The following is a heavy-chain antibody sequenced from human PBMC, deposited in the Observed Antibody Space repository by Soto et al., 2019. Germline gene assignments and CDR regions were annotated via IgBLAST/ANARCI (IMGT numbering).Heavy chain of an antibody. D-gene: IGHD3-10*01. CDR3: AREGASGSHLLGGIDY. J-gene: IGHJ4*02. CDR2: IGDSGGAI. Sequence: QVLLEESGGGLVKPGGSLRLSCAASGFNFGDYYMIWIRQAAGKGLDWVAYIGDSGGAIYYADSVKGRFTISRDNAKNSLYLEMNSLRVEDTAVYYCAREGASGSHLLGGIDYWGQGLLVTVSS. V-gene: IGHV3-11*01. CDR1: GFNFGDYY.